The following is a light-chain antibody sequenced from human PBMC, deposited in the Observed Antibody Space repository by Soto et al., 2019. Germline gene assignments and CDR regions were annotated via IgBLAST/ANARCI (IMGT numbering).Light chain of an antibody. V-gene: IGLV8-61*01. CDR3: VLYLGGGIGV. CDR1: SGSVSTDSF. Sequence: QTVVTQEPSFSVSPGGTVTLTCGLSSGSVSTDSFPSWFQQTPGQAPRTLMYSTNIRSSGVPDRFSGSMLGNKAALTITGAQADDESDYYCVLYLGGGIGVFGGGTKLTVL. CDR2: STN. J-gene: IGLJ3*02.